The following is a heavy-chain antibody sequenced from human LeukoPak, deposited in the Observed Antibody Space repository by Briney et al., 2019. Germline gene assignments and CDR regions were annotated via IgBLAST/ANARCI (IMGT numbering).Heavy chain of an antibody. D-gene: IGHD1-1*01. J-gene: IGHJ4*02. V-gene: IGHV3-74*03. CDR2: IDPYETPTTT. CDR1: GFTFSSYW. CDR3: VKDHTGKEDK. Sequence: PGGSLRLSCVASGFTFSSYWMHWVRQVPGKGLVWVSRIDPYETPTTTTYADSVRGRFTISRDNAKNTLYLQMNSLRVEDTAVYYCVKDHTGKEDKWGQGTLVTVSS.